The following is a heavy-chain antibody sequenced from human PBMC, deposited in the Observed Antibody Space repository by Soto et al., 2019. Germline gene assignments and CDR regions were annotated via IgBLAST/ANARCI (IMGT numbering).Heavy chain of an antibody. J-gene: IGHJ4*02. CDR1: GFTFDDYG. Sequence: EVQLVESGGGVVRPGGSLRLSCAASGFTFDDYGMSWVRQAPGKGLEWVSGINWNGGSTGYADSVKGRFTISRDNAKNSLYLQMNSLGAEDSALSYCATDQPGRDTYYFDYWGQGTLVTVSS. CDR2: INWNGGST. D-gene: IGHD3-10*01. V-gene: IGHV3-20*04. CDR3: ATDQPGRDTYYFDY.